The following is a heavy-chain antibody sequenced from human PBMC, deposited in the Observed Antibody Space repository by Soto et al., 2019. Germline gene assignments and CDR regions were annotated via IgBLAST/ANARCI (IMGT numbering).Heavy chain of an antibody. CDR2: MNPGSGDT. V-gene: IGHV1-8*02. Sequence: ASVKVSCKASGYTFTNNDVSWVRQATGQGLEWMGWMNPGSGDTGYAQKFQGRVTMTRDISIATAYMERNSLTSEDTAIYYCARMESFGSLNWFDPWGQGTLVPVSS. CDR1: GYTFTNND. D-gene: IGHD5-18*01. J-gene: IGHJ5*01. CDR3: ARMESFGSLNWFDP.